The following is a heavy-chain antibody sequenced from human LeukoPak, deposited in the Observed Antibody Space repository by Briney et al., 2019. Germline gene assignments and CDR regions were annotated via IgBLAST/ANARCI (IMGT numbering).Heavy chain of an antibody. V-gene: IGHV4-31*03. D-gene: IGHD4-17*01. J-gene: IGHJ2*01. CDR2: IYYSGST. Sequence: SETLSLTCTVSGGSVNSGGYYWSWIRQHPGKGLEWIGYIYYSGSTYYNPSLKSRFTISVDTSKNQFSLKLSSVTAADTAVYYCARDRTTVTSLGYFDLWGRGTLVTVSS. CDR1: GGSVNSGGYY. CDR3: ARDRTTVTSLGYFDL.